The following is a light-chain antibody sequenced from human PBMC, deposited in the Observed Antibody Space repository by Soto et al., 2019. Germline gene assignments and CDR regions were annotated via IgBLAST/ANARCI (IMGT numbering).Light chain of an antibody. CDR1: QSVSINY. J-gene: IGKJ2*01. Sequence: EIVLTQSPGTLSLSPGERATLSCRASQSVSINYLAWYQQKPGQAPRLLIYGASSRATGIPDRFSGSGSGTDFTLTISRLEPEDFAVYYCKHYSSSPRMYPFGQGTKLEIK. V-gene: IGKV3-20*01. CDR2: GAS. CDR3: KHYSSSPRMYP.